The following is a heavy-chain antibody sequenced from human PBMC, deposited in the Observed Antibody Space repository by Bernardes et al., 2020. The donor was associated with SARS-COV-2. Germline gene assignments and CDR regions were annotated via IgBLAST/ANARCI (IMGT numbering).Heavy chain of an antibody. Sequence: SEPLSLTCTVSGGSITYYYCTWIRQSPGKGLEWIGYIYYSGETNYNPSLNSRVTISVDTSKNQFSLKLSSVTDADMAVYYCARETGYDFWSGYYDVDGGDGGMAVWGQGTTVTVSS. CDR3: ARETGYDFWSGYYDVDGGDGGMAV. D-gene: IGHD3-3*01. CDR1: GGSITYYY. J-gene: IGHJ6*02. V-gene: IGHV4-4*08. CDR2: IYYSGET.